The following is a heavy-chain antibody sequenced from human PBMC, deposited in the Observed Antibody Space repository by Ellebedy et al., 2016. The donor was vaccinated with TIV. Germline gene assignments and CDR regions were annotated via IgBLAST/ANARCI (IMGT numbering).Heavy chain of an antibody. CDR3: AREGGVDTAMYGPFDP. CDR2: INPNSGGT. CDR1: GYTFTGYY. V-gene: IGHV1-2*02. D-gene: IGHD5-18*01. Sequence: ASVKVSXXASGYTFTGYYMHWVRQAPGQGLEWMGWINPNSGGTNYAQKFQGRVTMTRDTSISTAYMELSRLRSDDTAVYYCAREGGVDTAMYGPFDPWGQGTLVTVSS. J-gene: IGHJ5*02.